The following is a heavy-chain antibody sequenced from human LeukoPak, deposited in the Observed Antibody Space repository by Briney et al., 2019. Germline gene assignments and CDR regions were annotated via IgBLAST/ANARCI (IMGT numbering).Heavy chain of an antibody. J-gene: IGHJ4*02. CDR1: GFTFSSYG. CDR2: ISGSGGST. D-gene: IGHD1-26*01. Sequence: PGGTLRLSCAASGFTFSSYGMSWVRQAPGKGLEWVSVISGSGGSTYYADSVKGRFTISRDNSKNTLYLQMNSLRAEDTAVYYCATSKWELLLEYYFDYWGQGTLVTVSS. V-gene: IGHV3-23*01. CDR3: ATSKWELLLEYYFDY.